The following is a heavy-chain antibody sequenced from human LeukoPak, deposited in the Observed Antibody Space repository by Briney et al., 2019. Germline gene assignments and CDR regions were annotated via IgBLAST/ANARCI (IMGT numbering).Heavy chain of an antibody. J-gene: IGHJ3*02. CDR2: IYHSGST. Sequence: PSETLSLTCTVSGGSISSGGYYWSWIRQPPGKGLEWIGYIYHSGSTYYNPSLKSRVTISVDTSKNQFSLKLSSVTAADTAVYYCARDLLPDAFDIWGQGTMVTVSS. V-gene: IGHV4-30-2*01. CDR1: GGSISSGGYY. CDR3: ARDLLPDAFDI.